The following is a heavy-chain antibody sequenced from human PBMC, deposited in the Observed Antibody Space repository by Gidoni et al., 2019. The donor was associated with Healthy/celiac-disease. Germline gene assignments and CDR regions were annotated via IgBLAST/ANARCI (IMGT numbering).Heavy chain of an antibody. CDR3: AKGYCSGGSCYGIYYYGMDV. J-gene: IGHJ6*02. V-gene: IGHV3-23*01. Sequence: EVQLLESGGGLVQPGGSLRLSCAASGFTFSSYAMSWVRQAPGKGLEWVSAISGSGGSTYDADSVKGRFTISRDNSKNTLYLQMNSLRAEDTAVYYCAKGYCSGGSCYGIYYYGMDVWGQGTTVTVSS. CDR2: ISGSGGST. CDR1: GFTFSSYA. D-gene: IGHD2-15*01.